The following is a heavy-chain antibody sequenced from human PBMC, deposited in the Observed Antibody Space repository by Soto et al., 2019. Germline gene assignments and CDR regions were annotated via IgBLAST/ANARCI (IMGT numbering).Heavy chain of an antibody. J-gene: IGHJ4*02. Sequence: PSETLSLTCTVSGGSISSYYWGWIRQPPGKGLEWIGYIYYSGSTNYNPSLKSRVTISVDTSKNQFSLKLSSVTAADTAVYYCARGPRGYSYGLGFFDYWGQGTLVTVSS. CDR1: GGSISSYY. V-gene: IGHV4-59*01. D-gene: IGHD5-18*01. CDR3: ARGPRGYSYGLGFFDY. CDR2: IYYSGST.